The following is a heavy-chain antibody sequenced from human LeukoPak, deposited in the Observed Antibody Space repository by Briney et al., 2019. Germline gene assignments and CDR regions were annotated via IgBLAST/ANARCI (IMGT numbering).Heavy chain of an antibody. CDR1: GYTFTSYY. CDR3: ARDYYGSGSYSYYFDY. Sequence: GASVKVSCKASGYTFTSYYMHWVRQAPGQGLEWMGIINPSGGSTSYAQKFQSRVTMTRDTSTSTVYMEPSSLRSEDTAVYYCARDYYGSGSYSYYFDYWGQGTLVTVSS. CDR2: INPSGGST. D-gene: IGHD3-10*01. V-gene: IGHV1-46*01. J-gene: IGHJ4*02.